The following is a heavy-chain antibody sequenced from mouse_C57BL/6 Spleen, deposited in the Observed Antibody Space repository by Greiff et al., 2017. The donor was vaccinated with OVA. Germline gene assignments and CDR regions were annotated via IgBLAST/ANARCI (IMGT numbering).Heavy chain of an antibody. CDR3: TVYYGKGN. Sequence: VQLQQSGTVLARPGASVKMSCKTSGYTFTSYWMHWVKQRPGQGLEWIGAIYPGNSDTSYNQKFKGKANLTAVTSASTAYMELSSLTDEDSAVYYCTVYYGKGNWGQGTLVTVSA. D-gene: IGHD2-1*01. J-gene: IGHJ3*01. V-gene: IGHV1-5*01. CDR2: IYPGNSDT. CDR1: GYTFTSYW.